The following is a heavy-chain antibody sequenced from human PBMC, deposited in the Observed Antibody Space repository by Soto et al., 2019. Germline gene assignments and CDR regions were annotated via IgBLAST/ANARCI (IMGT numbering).Heavy chain of an antibody. CDR3: AKFYGGNSAHTYTIDP. J-gene: IGHJ5*02. V-gene: IGHV3-23*01. D-gene: IGHD2-21*02. CDR2: ITSSGGST. CDR1: GFTFSTYA. Sequence: EVQLLESGGGLVQPGGSLRLSCAASGFTFSTYAMSWVRQAPGKGLEWVSTITSSGGSTHYADSLKGRFTISRDNSKNTLYLQMNSLRAEDKAVYYCAKFYGGNSAHTYTIDPWGQGTLVTVSS.